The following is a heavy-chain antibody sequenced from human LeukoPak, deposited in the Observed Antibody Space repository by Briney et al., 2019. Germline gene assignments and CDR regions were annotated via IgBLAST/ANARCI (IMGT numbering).Heavy chain of an antibody. CDR1: GGSISSSSYY. Sequence: KTSETLSLTCTVSGGSISSSSYYWGWIRQPPGKGLEWIGSIYYSGSTYYNPSLKSRVTISVDTSKNQFSLKLSSVTAADTAVYYCARSGYSRWFDPWGQGTLVTVSS. D-gene: IGHD4-11*01. CDR3: ARSGYSRWFDP. CDR2: IYYSGST. J-gene: IGHJ5*02. V-gene: IGHV4-39*07.